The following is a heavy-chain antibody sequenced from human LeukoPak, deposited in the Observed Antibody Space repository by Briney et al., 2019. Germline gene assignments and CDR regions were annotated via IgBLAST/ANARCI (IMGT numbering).Heavy chain of an antibody. J-gene: IGHJ6*03. Sequence: PSETLSLTCTVSGGSISSYYWSWIRQPPGKGLEWIGYIYYSGSTNYNPSFKSRVTISVDTSKNQFSLKLSSVTAADTAVYYCARVITMIESYYMDVWGKGTTVTVSS. CDR2: IYYSGST. CDR3: ARVITMIESYYMDV. V-gene: IGHV4-59*08. D-gene: IGHD3-22*01. CDR1: GGSISSYY.